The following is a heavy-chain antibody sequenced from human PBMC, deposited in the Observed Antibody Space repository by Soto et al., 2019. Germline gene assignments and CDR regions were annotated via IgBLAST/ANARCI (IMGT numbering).Heavy chain of an antibody. J-gene: IGHJ6*02. CDR1: GGTFSSYT. CDR3: ARDAIVVVTAIDPGSLYYYGMDV. V-gene: IGHV1-69*08. Sequence: QVQLVQSGAEVKKPGSSVKVSCKASGGTFSSYTISWVRQAPGQGLEWMGRIIPILGIANYAQKFQGRVTITADKSTSTADMERSSLSSEDTAVYYCARDAIVVVTAIDPGSLYYYGMDVWGQGTTVTVSS. CDR2: IIPILGIA. D-gene: IGHD2-21*02.